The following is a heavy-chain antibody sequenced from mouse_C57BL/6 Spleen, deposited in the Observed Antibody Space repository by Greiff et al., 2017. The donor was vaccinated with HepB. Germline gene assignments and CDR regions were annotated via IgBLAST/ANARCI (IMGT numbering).Heavy chain of an antibody. CDR3: ARDWRDGYDDGYAMDY. CDR1: GFTFSDYY. J-gene: IGHJ4*01. D-gene: IGHD2-2*01. Sequence: EVKLVESEGGLVQPGSSMKLSCTASGFTFSDYYMAWVRQVPEKGLEWVANINYDGSSTYYLDSLKSRFIISRDNAKNILYLQMSSLKAEDTATYYCARDWRDGYDDGYAMDYWGQGTSVTVSS. V-gene: IGHV5-16*01. CDR2: INYDGSST.